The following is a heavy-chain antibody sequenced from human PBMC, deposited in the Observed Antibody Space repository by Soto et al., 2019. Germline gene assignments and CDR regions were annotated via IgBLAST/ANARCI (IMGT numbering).Heavy chain of an antibody. D-gene: IGHD3-10*02. CDR1: GXTFSSYA. J-gene: IGHJ4*02. Sequence: GSLRLSCAASGXTFSSYALTWVRQAPGKGLELVSAIIGNGGSISYADSVKCRFTISRDNSKNTMYLQLHSLRDEDTAVYYCAKFSAHSMFDISSAPDYWGQGTLGTVSS. V-gene: IGHV3-23*01. CDR3: AKFSAHSMFDISSAPDY. CDR2: IIGNGGSI.